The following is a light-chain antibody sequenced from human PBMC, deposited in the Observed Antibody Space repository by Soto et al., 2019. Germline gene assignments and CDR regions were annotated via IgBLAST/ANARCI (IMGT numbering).Light chain of an antibody. CDR1: QSVSSN. J-gene: IGKJ1*01. Sequence: EIVMTQSPSTLSVYTGERATLSCRASQSVSSNLAWYQQKPGQAPRLLIYGASTRATGIPARFSGSGSGTEFTLTISSLQSEDFAVYYCQQYNNWPRTFGQGTKADIK. V-gene: IGKV3-15*01. CDR3: QQYNNWPRT. CDR2: GAS.